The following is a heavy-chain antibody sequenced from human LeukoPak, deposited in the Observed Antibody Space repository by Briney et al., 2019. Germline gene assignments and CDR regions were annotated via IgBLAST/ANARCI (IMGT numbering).Heavy chain of an antibody. CDR3: ARGRNMGV. V-gene: IGHV3-7*01. CDR2: INQDRSEN. Sequence: GGSLRLSCALSGFTFSTFWMSWVRQATGKGLEWVAKINQDRSENYYVGSARGRFTISRDNAKSSLFLQLISLRAEDTAVYYCARGRNMGVWGQGTTVTVSS. J-gene: IGHJ6*02. CDR1: GFTFSTFW.